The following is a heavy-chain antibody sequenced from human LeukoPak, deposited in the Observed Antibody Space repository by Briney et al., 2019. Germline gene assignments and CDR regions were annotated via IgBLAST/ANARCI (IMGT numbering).Heavy chain of an antibody. V-gene: IGHV3-9*01. J-gene: IGHJ4*02. CDR1: GFTFDDYA. CDR2: ISWNSGSI. Sequence: PGGSLRLSCAASGFTFDDYAMHWVRQAPGKGLEWVSGISWNSGSIGYADSVKGRFTISRDNAKNSLYLQMNSLRAEDTALYYCAKGVEVVPAVAHYFDYWGQGTLVTVSS. CDR3: AKGVEVVPAVAHYFDY. D-gene: IGHD2-2*01.